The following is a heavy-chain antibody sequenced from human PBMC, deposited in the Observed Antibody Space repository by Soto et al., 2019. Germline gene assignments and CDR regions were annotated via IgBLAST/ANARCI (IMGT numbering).Heavy chain of an antibody. CDR2: ISGSGGST. V-gene: IGHV3-23*01. CDR1: GFTFSSYA. J-gene: IGHJ6*02. D-gene: IGHD3-10*01. CDR3: AKGYRMVRGVSYGMDV. Sequence: GGSLRLSCAASGFTFSSYAMSWVRQAPGKGLEWVSAISGSGGSTYYADSVKGRFTISRDNSKNTLYLQMNSLRAEDTAVYYCAKGYRMVRGVSYGMDVWGQGTTVTVSS.